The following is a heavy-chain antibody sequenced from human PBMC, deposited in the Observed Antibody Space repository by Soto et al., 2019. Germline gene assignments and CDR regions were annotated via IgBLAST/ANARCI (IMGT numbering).Heavy chain of an antibody. Sequence: SVKVSCKASGGTFSSYAISWVRQAPGQGLEWMGGIIPIFGTANYAQKFQGRVTITADKSTSTAYMELSSLRSEDTAVYYCATLGYCTNGVCYIVDYWGQGTLVTVSS. J-gene: IGHJ4*02. V-gene: IGHV1-69*06. CDR1: GGTFSSYA. CDR2: IIPIFGTA. D-gene: IGHD2-8*01. CDR3: ATLGYCTNGVCYIVDY.